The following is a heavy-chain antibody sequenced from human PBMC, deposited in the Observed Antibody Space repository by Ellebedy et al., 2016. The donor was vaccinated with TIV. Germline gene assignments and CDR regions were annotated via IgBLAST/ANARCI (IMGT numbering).Heavy chain of an antibody. D-gene: IGHD6-19*01. Sequence: GESLKISCKGAGYTFIDYWISWVRQVPGKGLEWVARIDPSDYYTNYSPSFEGHVTISADKSINTAFLQWSSLKASDTGIYYCARSVAAVVSGLPNAFDVWGQGTVVTVSS. CDR2: IDPSDYYT. J-gene: IGHJ3*01. V-gene: IGHV5-10-1*01. CDR3: ARSVAAVVSGLPNAFDV. CDR1: GYTFIDYW.